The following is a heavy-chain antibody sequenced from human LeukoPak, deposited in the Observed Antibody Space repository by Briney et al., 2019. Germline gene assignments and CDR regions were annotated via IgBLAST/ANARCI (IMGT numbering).Heavy chain of an antibody. V-gene: IGHV3-73*01. CDR2: IRSKTNTYAT. J-gene: IGHJ6*04. CDR3: AELGITMIGGV. D-gene: IGHD3-10*02. CDR1: GFTFSGSA. Sequence: GGSLRLSCAASGFTFSGSAMHWVRQASGKGLEWVGHIRSKTNTYATTYAASVKGRFTISRDDSKNTAYLQMNSLKTEDTAVYYCAELGITMIGGVWGKGTTVTISS.